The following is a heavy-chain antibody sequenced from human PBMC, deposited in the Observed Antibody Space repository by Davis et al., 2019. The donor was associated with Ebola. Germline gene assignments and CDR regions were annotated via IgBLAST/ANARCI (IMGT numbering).Heavy chain of an antibody. CDR1: GGYISGYY. CDR3: ARGDSYYDPSGYYAGPEAPDH. Sequence: SETLSLTCTVSGGYISGYYWSWIRQPPGKGLEWIGNLYHGGGTNYSPSLKSRLTISVDTSKNQFSLELSSVTAADTAVYYCARGDSYYDPSGYYAGPEAPDHWGQGTLVSVSS. J-gene: IGHJ4*02. V-gene: IGHV4-59*12. CDR2: LYHGGGT. D-gene: IGHD3-22*01.